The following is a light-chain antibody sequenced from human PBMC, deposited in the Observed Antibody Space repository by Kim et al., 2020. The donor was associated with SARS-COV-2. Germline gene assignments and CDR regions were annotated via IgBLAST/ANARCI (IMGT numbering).Light chain of an antibody. CDR1: PTFIHY. J-gene: IGKJ1*01. Sequence: DLPMTQSPSSLSASVGDTVTITCRASPTFIHYLYWYQQNPGKAPKLLIYAASTLQSGVPSRFSGSGSGTDFTLTISSLQPEDFATYYCQQSYFAPPAFGQGTKVDIK. CDR2: AAS. V-gene: IGKV1-39*01. CDR3: QQSYFAPPA.